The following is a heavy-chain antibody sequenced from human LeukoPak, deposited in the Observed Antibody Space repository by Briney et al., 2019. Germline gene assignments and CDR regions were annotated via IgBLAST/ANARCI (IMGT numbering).Heavy chain of an antibody. CDR3: ARHVRWELLY. V-gene: IGHV4-59*08. D-gene: IGHD1-26*01. CDR1: GGSISSYY. CDR2: IYYSGST. J-gene: IGHJ4*02. Sequence: SETLSLTGTVSGGSISSYYWSWIRQPPGKGLEWIGYIYYSGSTNYNPSLKSRVTISVDTSKSQFSLKLSSVTAADTAVYYCARHVRWELLYWGQGTLVTVSS.